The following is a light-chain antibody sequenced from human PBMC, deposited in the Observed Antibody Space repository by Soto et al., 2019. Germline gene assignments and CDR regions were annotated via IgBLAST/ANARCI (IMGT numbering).Light chain of an antibody. CDR3: RQYDNSRIA. CDR1: QSVSSSY. Sequence: EIVLTQSPDTLSLSPGERATLSCRASQSVSSSYLAWYQQKPGQAPRLLIYGASSRATGIPDRFSGSGSGTDFTLTISRLEPEDFAVYYCRQYDNSRIAFGQGTRLEIK. CDR2: GAS. J-gene: IGKJ5*01. V-gene: IGKV3-20*01.